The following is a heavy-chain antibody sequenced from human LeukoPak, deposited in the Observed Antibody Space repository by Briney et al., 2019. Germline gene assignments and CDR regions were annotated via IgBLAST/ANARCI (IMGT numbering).Heavy chain of an antibody. D-gene: IGHD4-23*01. V-gene: IGHV4-61*02. CDR1: GGSIISDTFY. CDR3: ARRAYGGKAAFGM. J-gene: IGHJ3*02. CDR2: IFSSGST. Sequence: PSETLSLTCGVSGGSIISDTFYWSCIRQPAGKELEWIGRIFSSGSTNYNPSLKSRVTMSVDTSKNQFSLKLSSVTAADTAMYYCARRAYGGKAAFGMWGQGTMVTVSS.